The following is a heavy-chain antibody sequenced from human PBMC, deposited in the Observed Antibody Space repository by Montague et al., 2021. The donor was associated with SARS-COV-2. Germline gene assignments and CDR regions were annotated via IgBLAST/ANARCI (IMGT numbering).Heavy chain of an antibody. CDR2: ISYDGSNK. Sequence: SLRLSCAASGFTFSSYAMHLFRQAPGKGLEWVAVISYDGSNKYCADSVKGRFTIFRDNSKNTLYLQMSSLRAEDTAVYYCARGFRGGYSTFDYWGQGTLVTVSS. J-gene: IGHJ4*02. D-gene: IGHD2-21*01. CDR3: ARGFRGGYSTFDY. V-gene: IGHV3-30*04. CDR1: GFTFSSYA.